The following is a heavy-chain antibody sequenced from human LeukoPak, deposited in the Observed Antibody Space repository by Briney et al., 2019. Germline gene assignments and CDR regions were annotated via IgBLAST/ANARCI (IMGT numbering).Heavy chain of an antibody. CDR2: INTDGSST. Sequence: GGSLRLSCAASGFTFSSYWMHWVRQAPGKGLVWVSRINTDGSSTTYADSVKGRFTVSRDNAKNTLYLQMNSLRAEDTAVYYCARDGNYYGSGSYGFDYWGQGTLVTVSS. CDR1: GFTFSSYW. CDR3: ARDGNYYGSGSYGFDY. D-gene: IGHD3-10*01. V-gene: IGHV3-74*01. J-gene: IGHJ4*02.